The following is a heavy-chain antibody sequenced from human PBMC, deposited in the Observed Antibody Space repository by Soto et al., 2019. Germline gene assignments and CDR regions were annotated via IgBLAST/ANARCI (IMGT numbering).Heavy chain of an antibody. CDR1: GFSFTGYY. Sequence: ASVKVSCKASGFSFTGYYIHWLRQAPGQGLEWMGWINAHSGGTEYAQKFQGRVTLTRDTSIATAYLTLTSLTSDDTALYYCAKDLTRQLAYWLDPWGHGTQGTVSA. V-gene: IGHV1-2*02. CDR2: INAHSGGT. D-gene: IGHD6-6*01. J-gene: IGHJ5*02. CDR3: AKDLTRQLAYWLDP.